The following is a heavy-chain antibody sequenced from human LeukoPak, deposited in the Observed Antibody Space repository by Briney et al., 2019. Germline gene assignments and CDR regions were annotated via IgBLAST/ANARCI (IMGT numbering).Heavy chain of an antibody. D-gene: IGHD3-16*01. V-gene: IGHV1-69*13. J-gene: IGHJ6*02. CDR2: IIPIFGTA. CDR3: ATSALRYFYYYYGMDV. CDR1: GGTFSSYA. Sequence: ASVKVSCKASGGTFSSYAISWVRQAPGQGLEWMGGIIPIFGTANYAQKFQGRVTITADESTSTAYMELSSLRSEDTAVYYCATSALRYFYYYYGMDVWGQGTTVTVSS.